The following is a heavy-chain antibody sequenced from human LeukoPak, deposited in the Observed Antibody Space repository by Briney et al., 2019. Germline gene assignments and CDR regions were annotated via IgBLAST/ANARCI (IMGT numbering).Heavy chain of an antibody. CDR2: IKQDGSGK. Sequence: PGGSLRLSCAASGFTFSSYWMSWVRQAPGKGLEWVANIKQDGSGKYYVDSVKGRFTISRDNAKNSLYLQMNSLRAEDTAVYYWSRDEIVATTKANYYYYMDVWGKGTTVTISS. V-gene: IGHV3-7*01. J-gene: IGHJ6*03. CDR3: SRDEIVATTKANYYYYMDV. D-gene: IGHD5-12*01. CDR1: GFTFSSYW.